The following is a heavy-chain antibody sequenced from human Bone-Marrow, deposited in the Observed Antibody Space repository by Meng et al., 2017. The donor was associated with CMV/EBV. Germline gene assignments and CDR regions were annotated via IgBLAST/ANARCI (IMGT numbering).Heavy chain of an antibody. D-gene: IGHD2-2*01. CDR2: INPNSGGT. Sequence: ASVKVSCKASGYTFTGYYMHWVRQVPGQGLEWMGWINPNSGGTNYAQKFQGRVTMTRDTSISTAYMELSRLRSDDTAVYYCARDRPYCSSTSCPRILWFDPWGQGTLVTVSS. CDR1: GYTFTGYY. V-gene: IGHV1-2*02. J-gene: IGHJ5*02. CDR3: ARDRPYCSSTSCPRILWFDP.